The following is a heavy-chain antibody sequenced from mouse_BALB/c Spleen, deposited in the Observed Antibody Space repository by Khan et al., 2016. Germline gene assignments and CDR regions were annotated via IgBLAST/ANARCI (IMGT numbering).Heavy chain of an antibody. V-gene: IGHV9-3*02. CDR2: INTKTGEP. J-gene: IGHJ4*01. Sequence: QIQLVQSGPELKKPGETVKISCKASGYTFTKNGMNWVKEAPGKGLKWMGWINTKTGEPTYAEEFKGRFAFSLETSASTGYLQINILKKEDTATYFCTREPRAMDYWGQGTSVTVSS. CDR1: GYTFTKNG. CDR3: TREPRAMDY.